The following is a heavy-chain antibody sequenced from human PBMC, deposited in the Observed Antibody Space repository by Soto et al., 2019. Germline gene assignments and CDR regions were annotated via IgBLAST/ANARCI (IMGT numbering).Heavy chain of an antibody. CDR2: INPNSGGT. CDR1: GYTFTGYY. CDR3: ARVFGDGYDYIGEHPFDY. V-gene: IGHV1-2*04. D-gene: IGHD5-12*01. Sequence: QVQLVQSGAEVKKPGASVKVSCKASGYTFTGYYMHWVRQAPGQGLEWMGWINPNSGGTNYAQKFQGWVTMTRDTSISTAYMELSRLRSDDTAVYYCARVFGDGYDYIGEHPFDYWGQGTLVTVSS. J-gene: IGHJ4*02.